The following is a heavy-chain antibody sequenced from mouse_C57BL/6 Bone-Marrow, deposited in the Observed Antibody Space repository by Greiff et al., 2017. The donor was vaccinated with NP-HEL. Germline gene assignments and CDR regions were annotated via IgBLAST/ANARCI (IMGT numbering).Heavy chain of an antibody. Sequence: EVKLQESGPGLVKPSQSLSLTCSVTGYSITSGYYWNWIRQFPGNKLEWMGYISYDGSNNYNPSLKNRISITRDTSKNQFFLKLNSVTTEDTATYYCARGAYYYGSSHWYFDVWGTGTTVTVSS. CDR3: ARGAYYYGSSHWYFDV. CDR1: GYSITSGYY. D-gene: IGHD1-1*01. CDR2: ISYDGSN. J-gene: IGHJ1*03. V-gene: IGHV3-6*01.